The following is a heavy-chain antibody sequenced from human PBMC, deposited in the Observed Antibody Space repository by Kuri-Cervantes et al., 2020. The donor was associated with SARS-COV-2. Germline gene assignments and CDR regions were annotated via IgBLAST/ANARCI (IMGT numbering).Heavy chain of an antibody. D-gene: IGHD3-22*01. J-gene: IGHJ4*02. CDR1: GWSFSANA. Sequence: SKTLSPTCAVQGWSFSANAWTWIRQSPGKGLEWFGEINVSGGTNYNPSLRSRVTISPDTSKNKFYLKLSSVTAADTAVYYCARGATDISLVLVVMAGAAHYFDHWGRGTMVTVSS. CDR3: ARGATDISLVLVVMAGAAHYFDH. V-gene: IGHV4-34*01. CDR2: INVSGGT.